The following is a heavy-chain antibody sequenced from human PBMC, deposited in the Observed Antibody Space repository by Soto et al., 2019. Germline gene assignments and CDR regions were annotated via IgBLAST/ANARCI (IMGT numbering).Heavy chain of an antibody. CDR3: ARDAQPKGVAADGASYY. CDR1: GYTFKNYG. J-gene: IGHJ4*02. CDR2: VTTYNGNR. V-gene: IGHV1-18*01. Sequence: QVQLVQSGPEVKNPGASVKVYCKASGYTFKNYGIKWVRQAPGQGLEWVGWVTTYNGNRYSAEKFQGRVTMTTDTSTSTTYMELKSLTSDDTGVYYCARDAQPKGVAADGASYYWGQGTLVTVSS. D-gene: IGHD3-16*01.